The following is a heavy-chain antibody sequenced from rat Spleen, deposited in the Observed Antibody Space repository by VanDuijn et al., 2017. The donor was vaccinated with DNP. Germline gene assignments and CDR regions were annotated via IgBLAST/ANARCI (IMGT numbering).Heavy chain of an antibody. D-gene: IGHD1-12*02. Sequence: EVQVLESGGGLVQPGNSLKLSCAXSGFTFXTTWMYWYRQFPEKRLEWVARIKAKSNNYATDYTESVKGRFTISRDDSKSRIYLQMNSLKEEDTAIYYCAWRYYDGASYAIDAWGQGTSVTVSS. CDR1: GFTFXTTW. V-gene: IGHV6-6*01. CDR3: AWRYYDGASYAIDA. CDR2: IKAKSNNYAT. J-gene: IGHJ4*01.